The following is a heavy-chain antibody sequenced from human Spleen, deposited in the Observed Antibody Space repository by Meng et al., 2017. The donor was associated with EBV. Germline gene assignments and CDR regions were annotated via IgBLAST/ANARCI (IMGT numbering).Heavy chain of an antibody. CDR2: INPSDGDT. D-gene: IGHD3-22*01. V-gene: IGHV1-46*01. CDR1: GYTFTSYY. J-gene: IGHJ4*02. Sequence: QVQLVVSWAEMKKPGASVKVACKASGYTFTSYYVHWVRQAPGQGLEWVGIINPSDGDTSYAQMFQGRVTITADESSTTAYMELSSLGYEDTAVYYCARGGLGDSSAIYRLDYRGQGTLVTVSS. CDR3: ARGGLGDSSAIYRLDY.